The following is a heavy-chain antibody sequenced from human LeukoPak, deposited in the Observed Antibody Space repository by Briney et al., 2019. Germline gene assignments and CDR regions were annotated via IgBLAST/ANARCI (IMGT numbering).Heavy chain of an antibody. V-gene: IGHV3-21*01. CDR3: ARGYCGGCSGDLDYWFDH. D-gene: IGHD2-15*01. Sequence: GGSLPQTCAASGFTFNNYRMIWVRQAPGKGLEWVSSITSGSDNIHYADSVKGRFTISRDNAKNSLYLQMNSLRAEDTAVYFCARGYCGGCSGDLDYWFDHRGQGTLVTVSS. CDR1: GFTFNNYR. CDR2: ITSGSDNI. J-gene: IGHJ5*02.